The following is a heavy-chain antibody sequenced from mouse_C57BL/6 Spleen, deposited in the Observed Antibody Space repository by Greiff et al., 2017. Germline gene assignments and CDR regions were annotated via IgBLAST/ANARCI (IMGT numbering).Heavy chain of an antibody. D-gene: IGHD1-1*01. Sequence: EVQLVESGGGLVQPGGSLSLSCAASGFAFTDYYMSWVRQPPGKGLEWFGFIRHKANGYTTDCNVSVKGRFTISRDNSQGILYLRMNALGAEDSATYYCARYEATGRGIAYWGQGTLVTVSA. CDR3: ARYEATGRGIAY. CDR1: GFAFTDYY. CDR2: IRHKANGYTT. V-gene: IGHV7-3*01. J-gene: IGHJ3*01.